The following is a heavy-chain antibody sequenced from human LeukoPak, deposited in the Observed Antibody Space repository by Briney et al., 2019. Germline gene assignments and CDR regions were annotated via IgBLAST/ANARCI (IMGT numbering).Heavy chain of an antibody. CDR2: IHYNGNT. J-gene: IGHJ5*02. V-gene: IGHV4-39*07. Sequence: SETLSLTCSVSGGSMSSSSYYWDWIRQPPGKGLEWIGNIHYNGNTYYNPSLKSRVTISADTSKNQFSLKLSSVTAADTAIYYCARDSSGWYRWFDPWGQGTLVTVSS. CDR3: ARDSSGWYRWFDP. CDR1: GGSMSSSSYY. D-gene: IGHD6-19*01.